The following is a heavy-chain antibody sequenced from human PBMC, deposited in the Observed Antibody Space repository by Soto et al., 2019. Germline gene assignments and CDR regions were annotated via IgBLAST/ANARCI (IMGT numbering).Heavy chain of an antibody. D-gene: IGHD1-26*01. CDR2: IYPGDSDT. J-gene: IGHJ5*02. CDR3: VRVGLVGPTSLSNAWFDP. V-gene: IGHV5-51*01. Sequence: GESLKISCKGSGYTFTRHWIGWVRQMPGKGLEWLGIIYPGDSDTRYSPSFQGQVTFSADKSISTAYLQWSSLKASDTAMYYCVRVGLVGPTSLSNAWFDPWGQGTLVTVSS. CDR1: GYTFTRHW.